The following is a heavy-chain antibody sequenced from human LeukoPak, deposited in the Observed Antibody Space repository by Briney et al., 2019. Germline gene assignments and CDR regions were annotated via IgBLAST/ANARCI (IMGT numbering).Heavy chain of an antibody. CDR2: MNPNSGNT. J-gene: IGHJ4*02. Sequence: ASVKVSCKASGYTFTGYYMHWVRQAPGQGLEWMGWMNPNSGNTGFAQKFQGRFTITRNTSISTAYMELSSLRSEDTAVYYCARVSSWRKLIDYWGQGTLVTVSS. CDR1: GYTFTGYY. D-gene: IGHD6-13*01. V-gene: IGHV1-8*03. CDR3: ARVSSWRKLIDY.